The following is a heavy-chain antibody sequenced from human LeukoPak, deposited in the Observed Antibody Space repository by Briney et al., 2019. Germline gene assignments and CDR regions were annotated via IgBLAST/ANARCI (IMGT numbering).Heavy chain of an antibody. D-gene: IGHD2-2*01. CDR1: GFSFWHHA. J-gene: IGHJ4*02. CDR2: IWSDGNNK. Sequence: PGGSLRLSCAASGFSFWHHAMHWVRQAPGKGLEWLSQIWSDGNNKYYADTVRGRSTISRDTSKNTLYLEMNSLRAEDTAIYYCARDGQQSSPYAYDYWGQGTLVTVSS. V-gene: IGHV3-33*01. CDR3: ARDGQQSSPYAYDY.